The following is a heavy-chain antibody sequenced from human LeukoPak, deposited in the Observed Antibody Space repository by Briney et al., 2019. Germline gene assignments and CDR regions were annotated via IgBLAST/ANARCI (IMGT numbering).Heavy chain of an antibody. V-gene: IGHV3-30*19. Sequence: GGSLRLSCVASGFTFSSYGMHWVRQAPGKGLEWVAVISYDGSNKYYADSVKGRFTISRDNSKNTLYLQMNSLRAEDTAVYYCARIRWSGYFGPVDYYYGMDVWGQGTTVTVSS. J-gene: IGHJ6*02. CDR2: ISYDGSNK. CDR1: GFTFSSYG. CDR3: ARIRWSGYFGPVDYYYGMDV. D-gene: IGHD3-3*01.